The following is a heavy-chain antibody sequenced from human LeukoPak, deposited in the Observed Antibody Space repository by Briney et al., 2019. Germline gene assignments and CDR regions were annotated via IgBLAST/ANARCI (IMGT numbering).Heavy chain of an antibody. V-gene: IGHV3-11*04. CDR1: GFTFSDYY. D-gene: IGHD3-10*01. Sequence: PGGSLRLSCAASGFTFSDYYMSWIRQAPGKGLEWVSYISSSGSTIYYADSVKGRFTISRDNAKNSLYLQMNSLRAEDTAVYYCARDHEVRELTTAIFDYWGQGTLVTVSS. CDR3: ARDHEVRELTTAIFDY. CDR2: ISSSGSTI. J-gene: IGHJ4*02.